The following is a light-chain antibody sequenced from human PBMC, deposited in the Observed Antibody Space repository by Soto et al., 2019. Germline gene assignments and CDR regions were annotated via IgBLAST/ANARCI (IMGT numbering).Light chain of an antibody. CDR1: QDINVY. CDR3: QHGYVAPYN. J-gene: IGKJ3*01. CDR2: SAS. Sequence: DIQMTQSPSSVSASIGDTVTITCRASQDINVYLNWYQQKPGEVPKLLIYSASSLHSGVPSRFTGSGSETDFTLTIRSLQPEDFETYYCQHGYVAPYNFGPGTKVDIX. V-gene: IGKV1-39*01.